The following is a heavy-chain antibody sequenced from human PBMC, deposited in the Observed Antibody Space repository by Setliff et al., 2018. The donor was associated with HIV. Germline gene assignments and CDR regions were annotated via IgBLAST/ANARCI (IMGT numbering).Heavy chain of an antibody. D-gene: IGHD3-3*01. CDR2: INHSGST. Sequence: SETLSLTCAVYGGSFSGYYWSWIRQPPGKGLEWIGEINHSGSTNYNPSLKSRVTISVDTSKNQFSLKLSSVTAADTAVYYCARAEGATYYNFSYYYGMDVWGQGTTVAVSS. J-gene: IGHJ6*02. CDR1: GGSFSGYY. CDR3: ARAEGATYYNFSYYYGMDV. V-gene: IGHV4-34*01.